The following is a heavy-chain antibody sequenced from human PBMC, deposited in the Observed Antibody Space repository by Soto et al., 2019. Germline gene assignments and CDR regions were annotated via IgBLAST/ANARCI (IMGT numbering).Heavy chain of an antibody. Sequence: SVKVSCKASGYTFTSYGISWVRQAPGQGLEWMGGISPIIGKTNYAQKFQGRVTITADESTSTAYMELSSLRSEDTAVYYCARSKYSSSWTSDYWGQGTLVTVSS. D-gene: IGHD6-13*01. J-gene: IGHJ4*02. CDR2: ISPIIGKT. CDR1: GYTFTSYG. CDR3: ARSKYSSSWTSDY. V-gene: IGHV1-69*13.